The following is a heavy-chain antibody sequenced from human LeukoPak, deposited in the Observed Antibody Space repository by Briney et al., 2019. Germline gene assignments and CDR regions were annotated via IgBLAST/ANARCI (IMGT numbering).Heavy chain of an antibody. Sequence: ASVKVSCKVSGYTLTELSMHWVRQAPGKGLEWMGGFDPEDGETIYAQKFQGRVTMTEDTSTDTAYMELSSLRSEDTAVYCCATEYYGSGSYQGYAFDIWGQGTMVTVSS. CDR3: ATEYYGSGSYQGYAFDI. J-gene: IGHJ3*02. CDR1: GYTLTELS. D-gene: IGHD3-10*01. V-gene: IGHV1-24*01. CDR2: FDPEDGET.